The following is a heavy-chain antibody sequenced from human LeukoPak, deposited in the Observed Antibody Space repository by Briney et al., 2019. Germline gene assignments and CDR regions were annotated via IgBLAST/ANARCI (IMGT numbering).Heavy chain of an antibody. CDR1: GYTFTVNY. D-gene: IGHD3-10*01. J-gene: IGHJ4*02. Sequence: ASVKVSCKASGYTFTVNYMHWVRQAPGQGPEGMGWINPNNGGTNYAQKFRDRVTMTRDTSISTAYMELSRLRSDDTAIYYCARDSFRGNYYFDYWGQGALVTVSS. V-gene: IGHV1-2*02. CDR3: ARDSFRGNYYFDY. CDR2: INPNNGGT.